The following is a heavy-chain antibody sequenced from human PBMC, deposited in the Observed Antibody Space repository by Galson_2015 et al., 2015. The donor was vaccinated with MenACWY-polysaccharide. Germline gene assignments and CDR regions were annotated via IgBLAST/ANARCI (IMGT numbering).Heavy chain of an antibody. D-gene: IGHD3-10*01. CDR1: GYSFTSYW. CDR2: IYPGDSDT. J-gene: IGHJ6*03. CDR3: ARFGPGSGSYEEGYYYYYYMDV. V-gene: IGHV5-51*03. Sequence: QSGAEVKKPGESLKISCKGSGYSFTSYWIGWVRQMPGKGLEWMGIIYPGDSDTRYSPSFQGQVTISADKSISTAYLQWSSLKASDTAMYYCARFGPGSGSYEEGYYYYYYMDVWGKGTTVTVSS.